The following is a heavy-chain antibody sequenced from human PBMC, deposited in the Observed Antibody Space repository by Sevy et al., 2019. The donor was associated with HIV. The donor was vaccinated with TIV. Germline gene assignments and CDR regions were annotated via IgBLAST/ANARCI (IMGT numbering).Heavy chain of an antibody. Sequence: GGSLRLSCAASGFTFSSYAMSWVRQAPGKGLEWVSAISGSSGSTYYADSVKGRFTISRDNSKNTLYLQMNSLRAEDTAVYYCAKGALAITMVRGVIIDTYYFDYWGQGTLVTVSS. J-gene: IGHJ4*02. V-gene: IGHV3-23*01. CDR2: ISGSSGST. CDR1: GFTFSSYA. D-gene: IGHD3-10*01. CDR3: AKGALAITMVRGVIIDTYYFDY.